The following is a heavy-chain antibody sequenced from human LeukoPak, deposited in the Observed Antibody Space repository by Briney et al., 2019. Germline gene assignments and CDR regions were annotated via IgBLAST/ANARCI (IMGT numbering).Heavy chain of an antibody. J-gene: IGHJ6*02. CDR2: INTNTGNP. V-gene: IGHV7-4-1*02. CDR3: ARVPGLRYFDFHPCGMDV. D-gene: IGHD3-9*01. CDR1: GYTFTSYA. Sequence: GASVKVSCKASGYTFTSYAMNWVRQAPGQGLEWMGWINTNTGNPTYAQGFTGRFVFSLDTSVSTAYLQISSLKAEDTAVYYCARVPGLRYFDFHPCGMDVWGQGTTVTVSS.